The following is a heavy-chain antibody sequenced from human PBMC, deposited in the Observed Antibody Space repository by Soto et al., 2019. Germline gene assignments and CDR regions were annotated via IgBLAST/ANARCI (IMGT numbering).Heavy chain of an antibody. CDR3: ARGGGNLDYYYGMDV. Sequence: SVKVSCKASGGTFSSYAISWVRQAPGQGLEWMGGIIPIFGTANYAQKFQGRVTITADESTSTAYMELSSLRSEDTAVYYCARGGGNLDYYYGMDVWAQGTTVTVSS. CDR2: IIPIFGTA. D-gene: IGHD2-21*02. J-gene: IGHJ6*01. V-gene: IGHV1-69*13. CDR1: GGTFSSYA.